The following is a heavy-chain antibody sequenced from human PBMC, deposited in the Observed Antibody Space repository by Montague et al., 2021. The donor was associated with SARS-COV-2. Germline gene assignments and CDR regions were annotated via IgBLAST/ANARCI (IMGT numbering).Heavy chain of an antibody. J-gene: IGHJ4*02. CDR3: ARHYSATLPAVY. Sequence: SETLSLTCTVSGGSISSFYWSWFRQPPGKGLEWIGYISDSGSNNYNPSLTSRVTMSVDTSKDQFSLKVSSVTAADTAVYYCARHYSATLPAVYWGQGTLVTVSS. CDR2: ISDSGSN. V-gene: IGHV4-59*08. D-gene: IGHD2-15*01. CDR1: GGSISSFY.